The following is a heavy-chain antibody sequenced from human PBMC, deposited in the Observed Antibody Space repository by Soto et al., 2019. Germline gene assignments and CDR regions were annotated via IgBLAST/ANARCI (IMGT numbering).Heavy chain of an antibody. V-gene: IGHV3-30*07. J-gene: IGHJ4*02. Sequence: DSVKGRFTISRDNSENTLYLQMNSLRADDTAVYYCARDPGSSWYYFDYWGQGTLVTVSS. D-gene: IGHD6-13*01. CDR3: ARDPGSSWYYFDY.